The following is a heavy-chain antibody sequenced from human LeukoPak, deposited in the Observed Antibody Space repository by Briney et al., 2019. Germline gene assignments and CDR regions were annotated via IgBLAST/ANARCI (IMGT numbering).Heavy chain of an antibody. CDR2: ISGSGGST. V-gene: IGHV3-23*01. Sequence: GSLRLSCAASGFTFSSYDMSWVRQAPGKGLGWVSIISGSGGSTYYADSVKGRFTVSRDKSQNTLYLLMNSLRAADTAVYHCAKTRRPGGNYYFDYWGQGTLVTVSS. CDR1: GFTFSSYD. D-gene: IGHD1-7*01. J-gene: IGHJ4*02. CDR3: AKTRRPGGNYYFDY.